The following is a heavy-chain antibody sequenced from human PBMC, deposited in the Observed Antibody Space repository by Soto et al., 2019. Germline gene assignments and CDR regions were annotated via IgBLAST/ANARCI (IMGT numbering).Heavy chain of an antibody. D-gene: IGHD3-10*01. Sequence: QVQLVQSGAEVKKPGSSVKVSCTASGDTFISYAISWVRQAPGQGPEWMGGLIPIFDTPKYAQKFQGRVTITADESTSTAYMELSSLKLEDTAVYYCARALGERRFGAMDVWGQGTTVTVSS. CDR1: GDTFISYA. CDR3: ARALGERRFGAMDV. J-gene: IGHJ6*02. V-gene: IGHV1-69*01. CDR2: LIPIFDTP.